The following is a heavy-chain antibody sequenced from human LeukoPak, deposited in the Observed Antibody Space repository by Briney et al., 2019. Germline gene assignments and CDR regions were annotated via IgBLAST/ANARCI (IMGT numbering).Heavy chain of an antibody. J-gene: IGHJ3*02. CDR1: GFTFSNYA. CDR3: AKDSRSRNGIYDPFDI. V-gene: IGHV3-23*01. CDR2: VGGDDVT. Sequence: PGGSLRLSCAASGFTFSNYAMYWVRQAPGKGLEWVSVVGGDDVTFYTDSVKGRFTISRDNSKNTLSLQMNSLRLEDTAVYYCAKDSRSRNGIYDPFDIWGQGTVVTVSS. D-gene: IGHD2-8*01.